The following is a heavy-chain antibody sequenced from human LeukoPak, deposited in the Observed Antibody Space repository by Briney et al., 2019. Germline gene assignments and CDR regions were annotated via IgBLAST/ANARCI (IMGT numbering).Heavy chain of an antibody. D-gene: IGHD2-2*02. CDR1: GGSFSGYY. CDR2: INHSGST. CDR3: ARGYCSSTSCYTSYDFWSGYYKSANWFDP. J-gene: IGHJ5*02. Sequence: PSETLSLTCAVYGGSFSGYYWSWIRQPPGKGLEWIGEINHSGSTNYNPSLKRRVTISVDTSKNQFSLKLSSVTAADTAVYYCARGYCSSTSCYTSYDFWSGYYKSANWFDPWGQGTLVTVSS. V-gene: IGHV4-34*01.